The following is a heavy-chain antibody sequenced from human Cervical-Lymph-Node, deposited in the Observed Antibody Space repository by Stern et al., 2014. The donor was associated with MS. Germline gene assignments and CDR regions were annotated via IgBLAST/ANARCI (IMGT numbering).Heavy chain of an antibody. V-gene: IGHV4-31*03. J-gene: IGHJ4*02. CDR1: GASISTGGYY. CDR2: IYSTGSP. CDR3: ARVVGGGWSGRYFDF. Sequence: QVQLQESGPGLVKPSQTLSLTCTVSGASISTGGYYWTWIRQHPEKGLEWYGCIYSTGSPYYRPSLRSRLTISIDTSQNLFSLRLTSVTAADTAFYYCARVVGGGWSGRYFDFWGRGTRVTVSS. D-gene: IGHD6-19*01.